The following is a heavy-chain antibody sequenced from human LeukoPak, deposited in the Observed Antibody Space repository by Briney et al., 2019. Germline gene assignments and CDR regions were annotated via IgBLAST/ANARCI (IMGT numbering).Heavy chain of an antibody. V-gene: IGHV3-23*01. CDR1: GFTFSSYS. J-gene: IGHJ4*02. CDR2: ISTSDGTT. D-gene: IGHD5-18*01. CDR3: AKGRTGFSYGYGIDY. Sequence: QAGGSLRLSCAASGFTFSSYSMNWVRQAPGKGLEWVSPISTSDGTTYYADSVKGRFTISRDNSKNTLYLQMNSLRAEDAAIYYCAKGRTGFSYGYGIDYWGQGTLVTVSS.